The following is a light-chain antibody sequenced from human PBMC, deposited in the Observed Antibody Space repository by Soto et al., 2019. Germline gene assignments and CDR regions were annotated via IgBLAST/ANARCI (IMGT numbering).Light chain of an antibody. V-gene: IGKV3-11*01. J-gene: IGKJ5*01. Sequence: ETVLTQCPATLSLCTGERATLSFRSSQGVSSYLAWYQQKPGQAPRLLIYDASNRATGIPARFSASGSGTEFTLTISSLEPEDFAVYYCQQRSNWPPITFGQGTRLEIK. CDR3: QQRSNWPPIT. CDR2: DAS. CDR1: QGVSSY.